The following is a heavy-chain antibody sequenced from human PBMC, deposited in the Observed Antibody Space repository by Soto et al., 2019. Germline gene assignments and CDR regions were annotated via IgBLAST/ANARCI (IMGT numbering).Heavy chain of an antibody. CDR1: RFTFSSYA. Sequence: GSLTLSCRPSRFTFSSYAMTSARQSPGKGLEWVSAISGSGGSTYYAASVKGRFTISRDNSKNPLYLQMNSLRAEDTAVYYCAKDGAVAGKGAYWGQGTLVTVSS. D-gene: IGHD6-19*01. V-gene: IGHV3-23*01. CDR2: ISGSGGST. CDR3: AKDGAVAGKGAY. J-gene: IGHJ4*02.